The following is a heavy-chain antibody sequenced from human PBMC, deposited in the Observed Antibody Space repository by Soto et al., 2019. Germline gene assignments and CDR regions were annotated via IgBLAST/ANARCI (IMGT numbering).Heavy chain of an antibody. CDR3: ARESKYGTSGYPPRFAP. D-gene: IGHD5-12*01. J-gene: IGHJ5*02. CDR2: IYYSGST. CDR1: VASISSGGYY. V-gene: IGHV4-31*03. Sequence: QVQLQESGPGLVKPSQTLSLTCTVSVASISSGGYYWSWIRQHPGEGLEWIGYIYYSGSTSYNPSPKSSVTISVDTSKNQFSLQRSYVTDADTAVYYCARESKYGTSGYPPRFAPWGQGTLVTVSS.